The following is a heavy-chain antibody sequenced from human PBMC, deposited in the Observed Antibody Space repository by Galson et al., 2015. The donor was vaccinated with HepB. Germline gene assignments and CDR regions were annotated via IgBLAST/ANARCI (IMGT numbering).Heavy chain of an antibody. CDR2: ISYDGSNK. J-gene: IGHJ6*03. CDR3: AREYYMDV. CDR1: GFTFSRYP. Sequence: SLRLSCAASGFTFSRYPMHWVRQAPGKGLEWVAVISYDGSNKYYADSVKGRFTISRDNSKNTLYLQMNSLRAEDTAVYYCAREYYMDVWGKGTTVTVSS. V-gene: IGHV3-30-3*01.